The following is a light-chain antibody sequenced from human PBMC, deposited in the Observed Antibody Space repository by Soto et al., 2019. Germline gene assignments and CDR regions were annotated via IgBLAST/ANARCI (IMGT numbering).Light chain of an antibody. CDR2: GNS. Sequence: QSVLTQPPSVSVAPGQRVTISCTGSSSNIGAGYDVHWYTQLPGTAPKLLIYGNSNRPSGVPDRFSGSKSGTSASLAITGIQAEYEADYYCHSYDSSLSGYVFGTGTKVTVL. J-gene: IGLJ1*01. V-gene: IGLV1-40*01. CDR1: SSNIGAGYD. CDR3: HSYDSSLSGYV.